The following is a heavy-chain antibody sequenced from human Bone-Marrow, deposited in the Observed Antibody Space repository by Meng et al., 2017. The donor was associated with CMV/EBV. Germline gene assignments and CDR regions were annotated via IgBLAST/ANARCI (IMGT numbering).Heavy chain of an antibody. Sequence: VCRVGAGGRLVQPGGSLRRSCAASGFNVRDKYMSWVRQAPGKGLEWVCIIYRGDNTYYIDSVKDRFTVSRDNSKNTMYLQMNSLRVEDTAVYYCTGDSVSNPNLDYWGQGTLVTVSS. V-gene: IGHV3-66*01. CDR2: IYRGDNT. CDR3: TGDSVSNPNLDY. D-gene: IGHD3-10*01. J-gene: IGHJ4*02. CDR1: GFNVRDKY.